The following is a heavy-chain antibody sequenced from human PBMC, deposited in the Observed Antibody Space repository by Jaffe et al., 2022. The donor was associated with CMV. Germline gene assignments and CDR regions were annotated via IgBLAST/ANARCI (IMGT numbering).Heavy chain of an antibody. CDR2: IGDNGDTT. V-gene: IGHV3-23*01. D-gene: IGHD6-19*01. CDR1: GFTFSNYA. CDR3: AKQSPNSRSSDWSWYFDY. J-gene: IGHJ4*02. Sequence: EVQLLESGGGLIHPGGSLRISCAASGFTFSNYAMSWVRQAPGEGLEWVSSIGDNGDTTYYADSVKGRFTISRDNSKNTLYLHMSSLSAEDTALYYCAKQSPNSRSSDWSWYFDYWGQGTLVTVSS.